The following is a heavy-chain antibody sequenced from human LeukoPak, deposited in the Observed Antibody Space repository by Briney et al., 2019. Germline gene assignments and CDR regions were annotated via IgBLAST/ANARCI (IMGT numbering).Heavy chain of an antibody. V-gene: IGHV3-23*01. Sequence: GGSLRLSCAASGFTFNSYAMNWVRQAPGKGLEWVSAISGPGGSTYYADSVKGQFTISRDNSKNTLYLQMNSLRAEDTALYYCARAPTTRTPYDYWGQGTLVAVSS. CDR3: ARAPTTRTPYDY. D-gene: IGHD1-26*01. CDR1: GFTFNSYA. CDR2: ISGPGGST. J-gene: IGHJ4*02.